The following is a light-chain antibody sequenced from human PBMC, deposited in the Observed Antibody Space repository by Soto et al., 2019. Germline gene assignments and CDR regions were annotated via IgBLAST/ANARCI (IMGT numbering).Light chain of an antibody. CDR1: QSISSW. J-gene: IGKJ4*01. CDR2: DDS. CDR3: QQASSHPPV. Sequence: EIQMTQSPSTLSASVGDRVTITCRASQSISSWYAWYQQKPGKAPQLLIYDDSSRESGVPSRFSGSGSGTGFTLTISRLQPDVFATYYSQQASSHPPVFGGGTRVEI. V-gene: IGKV1-5*01.